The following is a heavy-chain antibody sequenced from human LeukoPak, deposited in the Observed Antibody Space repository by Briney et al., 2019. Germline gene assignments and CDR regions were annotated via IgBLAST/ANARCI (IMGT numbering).Heavy chain of an antibody. CDR2: ISSSSSYR. Sequence: WGSLRLSCAASGFTFSDYYMNWIRQAPGKGLEWVSFISSSSSYRNYADSVKGRFTVSRDNARNVLYLQMNSLRAEDTAVYYCARGLLAAAGIDYWGQGALVTVSS. D-gene: IGHD6-13*01. CDR1: GFTFSDYY. CDR3: ARGLLAAAGIDY. J-gene: IGHJ4*02. V-gene: IGHV3-11*06.